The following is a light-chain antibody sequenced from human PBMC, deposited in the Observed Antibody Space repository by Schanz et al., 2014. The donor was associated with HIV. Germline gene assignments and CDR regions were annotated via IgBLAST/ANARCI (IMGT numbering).Light chain of an antibody. CDR3: SSYTSSSTYVV. CDR1: SGDVGGHNL. J-gene: IGLJ2*01. CDR2: EVM. V-gene: IGLV2-14*02. Sequence: QSALTQPASVSGSLGQSITISCTGTSGDVGGHNLVPWYQQHPGKVPKLLIYEVMKRPSGVSGRFSGSKSGNTASLTISGLQAEDEADYYCSSYTSSSTYVVFGGGTKLTVL.